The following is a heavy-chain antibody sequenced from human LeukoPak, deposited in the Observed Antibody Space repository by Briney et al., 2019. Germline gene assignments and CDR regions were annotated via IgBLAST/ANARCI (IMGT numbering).Heavy chain of an antibody. CDR1: GFTFSSYN. CDR3: ARGYSSGWYNYYYMDV. D-gene: IGHD6-19*01. J-gene: IGHJ6*03. V-gene: IGHV3-21*04. Sequence: PGESLRLSCAASGFTFSSYNMNWVRQAPGKGLEWVSSISSSSYIYYADSVKGRFTISRDNSKNTLSLQMNSLRPEDTAVYYCARGYSSGWYNYYYMDVWGKGTTVTVSS. CDR2: ISSSSYI.